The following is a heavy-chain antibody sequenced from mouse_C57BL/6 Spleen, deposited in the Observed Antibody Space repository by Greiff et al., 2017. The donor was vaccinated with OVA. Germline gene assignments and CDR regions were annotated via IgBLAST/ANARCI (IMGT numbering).Heavy chain of an antibody. Sequence: EVKLVESEGGLVQPGSSMKLSCTASGFTFSDYYMAWVRQVPEKGLEWVANISYDGSSTYYPDSLKGRFIISRDNAKNILYLQMSSLKSEDTATYYCARDAGIPHYAMDYWGQGTSVNVSS. D-gene: IGHD5-2*01. CDR2: ISYDGSST. CDR1: GFTFSDYY. V-gene: IGHV5-16*01. CDR3: ARDAGIPHYAMDY. J-gene: IGHJ4*01.